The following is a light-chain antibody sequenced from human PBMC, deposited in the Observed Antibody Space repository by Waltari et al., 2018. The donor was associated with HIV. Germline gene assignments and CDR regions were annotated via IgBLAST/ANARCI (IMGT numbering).Light chain of an antibody. V-gene: IGLV2-23*02. J-gene: IGLJ2*01. Sequence: QSALTQPASVSGSPGQSITISCTGTSSDVGSYYLVSWYQQHPGKAPKRRIYEVSKRPSGVSHRFSGSKSGNTASLTISGLQAEDEADYYCCSYAGSSTFVVFGGGTKLTVL. CDR1: SSDVGSYYL. CDR2: EVS. CDR3: CSYAGSSTFVV.